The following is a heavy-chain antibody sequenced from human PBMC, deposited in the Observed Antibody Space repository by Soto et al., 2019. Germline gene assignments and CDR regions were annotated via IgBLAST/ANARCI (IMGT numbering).Heavy chain of an antibody. CDR3: ARDRISSTGVYYYYGMDV. CDR1: GFCFSSHS. J-gene: IGHJ6*02. V-gene: IGHV3-21*01. D-gene: IGHD6-6*01. CDR2: ISDSSSYI. Sequence: GGSLRLSCAASGFCFSSHSINWVRQAPGKGLEWVSSISDSSSYIYYADSVKGRFTISRDNAKNSLSLQMNSLRAEDTAVYYCARDRISSTGVYYYYGMDVWGQGTTVTVSS.